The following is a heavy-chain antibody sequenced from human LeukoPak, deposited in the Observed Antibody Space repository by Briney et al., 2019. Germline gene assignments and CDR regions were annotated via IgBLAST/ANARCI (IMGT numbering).Heavy chain of an antibody. V-gene: IGHV3-23*01. CDR2: LSDGGHSS. CDR1: GFTFSSYA. D-gene: IGHD5-18*01. CDR3: AFSPLGFNYGYAY. J-gene: IGHJ4*02. Sequence: GGSLRLSCAASGFTFSSYAMNWVRQAPGKGPEWVSSLSDGGHSSFYADSVKGRFTIYRDDSQNILYLQMNNLRADDTALYFCAFSPLGFNYGYAYWGQGTLVTVSS.